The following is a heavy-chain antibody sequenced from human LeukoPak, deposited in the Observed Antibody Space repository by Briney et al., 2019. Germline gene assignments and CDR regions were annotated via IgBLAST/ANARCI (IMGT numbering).Heavy chain of an antibody. Sequence: ASVKVSCQASGYSFTSNYIHWVRQAPGQGLEWMGMIYPRDGSTSLAQKLQGRVTVTRETSTRKVDMEVSGLRDEDTAVYYCARDQEAFDYWGQGTLVTVSS. V-gene: IGHV1-46*01. J-gene: IGHJ4*02. CDR3: ARDQEAFDY. CDR1: GYSFTSNY. CDR2: IYPRDGST.